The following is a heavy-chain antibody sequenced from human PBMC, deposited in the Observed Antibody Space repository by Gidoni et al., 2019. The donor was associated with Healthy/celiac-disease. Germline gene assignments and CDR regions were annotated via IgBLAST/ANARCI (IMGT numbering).Heavy chain of an antibody. CDR1: GFTFSSYA. J-gene: IGHJ5*02. V-gene: IGHV3-23*01. Sequence: EVQLLESGGGLVQPGGSLRLSCAASGFTFSSYAMSWVRQAPGKGLELVSAISGSGGSTYYADSVKGRFTISRDNSKNTLYLQMNSLRAEDTAVYYCAKSLTGYQLRDSWFDPWGQGTLVTVSS. CDR2: ISGSGGST. D-gene: IGHD2-2*01. CDR3: AKSLTGYQLRDSWFDP.